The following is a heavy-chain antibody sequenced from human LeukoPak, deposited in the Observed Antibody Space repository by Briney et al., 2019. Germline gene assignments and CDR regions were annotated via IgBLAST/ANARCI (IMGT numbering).Heavy chain of an antibody. J-gene: IGHJ5*02. CDR1: GGSFSGYY. CDR3: ARVGYYYGSGGANWFDP. V-gene: IGHV4-34*01. CDR2: INHSGGT. Sequence: PSETLSLTCAVYGGSFSGYYWSWIRQPPGKGLEWIGEINHSGGTNYNPSLKSRVTISVDTSKNQFSLKLSSVTAADTAVYYCARVGYYYGSGGANWFDPWGQGTLVTVSS. D-gene: IGHD3-10*01.